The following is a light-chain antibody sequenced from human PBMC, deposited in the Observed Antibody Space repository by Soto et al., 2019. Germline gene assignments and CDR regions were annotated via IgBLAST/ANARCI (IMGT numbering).Light chain of an antibody. V-gene: IGKV1-5*01. CDR3: LQADSFPWT. Sequence: DIQLTQSPSTLSASVGDRVTITCRASQDISRSLAWYQQKPGRAPKLLIYAASTLQSGVPPRFSGSGSGTYFTLTISSLQPEDFATYYCLQADSFPWTFGHGTKVDIK. CDR1: QDISRS. J-gene: IGKJ1*01. CDR2: AAS.